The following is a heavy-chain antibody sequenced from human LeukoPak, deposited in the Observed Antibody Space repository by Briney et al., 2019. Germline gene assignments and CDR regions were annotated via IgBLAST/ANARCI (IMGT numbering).Heavy chain of an antibody. V-gene: IGHV4-61*08. J-gene: IGHJ5*02. CDR3: ARLNGTGYSSGWYDDWFDP. CDR1: GGSISSGGYY. Sequence: SETLSLTCTVSGGSISSGGYYWSWIRQHPGKGLEWIGYIYYSGSTNYNPSLKSRVTISVDTSKNQFSLKLSSVTAADTAVYYCARLNGTGYSSGWYDDWFDPWGQGTLVTVSS. D-gene: IGHD6-19*01. CDR2: IYYSGST.